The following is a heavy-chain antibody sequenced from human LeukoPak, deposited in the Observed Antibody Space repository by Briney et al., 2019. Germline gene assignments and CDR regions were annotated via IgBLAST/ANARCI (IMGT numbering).Heavy chain of an antibody. CDR2: ISATGYTT. J-gene: IGHJ4*02. V-gene: IGHV3-23*01. CDR3: AKPIFIRAPFDY. Sequence: PGGSLRLSCAASGFTFSNYPMSWVRQAPGRGLEWVSAISATGYTTFYADSVKGRFTISRDNSKNTLYLQMNSLRAEDTAVYYCAKPIFIRAPFDYWGQGTLVTVSS. CDR1: GFTFSNYP. D-gene: IGHD3-10*01.